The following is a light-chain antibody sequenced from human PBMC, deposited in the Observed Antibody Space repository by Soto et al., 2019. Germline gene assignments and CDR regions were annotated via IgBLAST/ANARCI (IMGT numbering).Light chain of an antibody. CDR3: QHYNNWPFT. J-gene: IGKJ4*01. Sequence: EIVMTQSPATLSVSPGERATLSCRASQSVSSNLAWYQQKPGQAPRLLIFGASTRATGIPARFSGSGSGTEFTLTISSLQSEDFAVYYCQHYNNWPFTFGGGTRWIS. CDR2: GAS. V-gene: IGKV3-15*01. CDR1: QSVSSN.